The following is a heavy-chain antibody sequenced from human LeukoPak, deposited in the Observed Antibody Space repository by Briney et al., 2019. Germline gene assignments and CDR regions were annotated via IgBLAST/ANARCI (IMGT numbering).Heavy chain of an antibody. CDR3: ARESVTVVAATWVSWFDP. Sequence: PGGSLRLSCAASGFTFSSYAMHWVRQAPGKGLERVAVISYDGSNKYYADSVKGRFTISRDNSKNTLYLQMNSLRAEDTAVYYCARESVTVVAATWVSWFDPWGQGTLVTVSS. CDR1: GFTFSSYA. J-gene: IGHJ5*02. D-gene: IGHD2-15*01. CDR2: ISYDGSNK. V-gene: IGHV3-30-3*01.